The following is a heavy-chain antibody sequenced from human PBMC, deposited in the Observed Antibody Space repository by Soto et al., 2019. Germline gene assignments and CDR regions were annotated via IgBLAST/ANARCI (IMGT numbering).Heavy chain of an antibody. CDR1: GGSVGSSNW. CDR3: GQCGGWYDAFHI. V-gene: IGHV4-4*02. CDR2: MFHSGVT. J-gene: IGHJ3*02. Sequence: QVQLQESGPGLVKPSGTLSLTCAVSGGSVGSSNWWSWVRQPPGKGLEWVGEMFHSGVTNYNPSLESRATISVDKSKIQFSLNLTSVTAAGTAVYFCGQCGGWYDAFHIWGQGTVVTVSA. D-gene: IGHD6-19*01.